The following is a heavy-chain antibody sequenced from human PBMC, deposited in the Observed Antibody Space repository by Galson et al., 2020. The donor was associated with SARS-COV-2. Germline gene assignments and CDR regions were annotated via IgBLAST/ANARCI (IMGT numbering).Heavy chain of an antibody. J-gene: IGHJ6*03. V-gene: IGHV4-61*02. Sequence: SETLSLTCTVSGGSIISGAYYWSWIRQPAGKGLEWIGRIYTTTGGTNYNPSLKSRVTISVDTSKNQFSLRLTSVTAADTAVYYCARRSLMYYDILLGLAEGYMDVWGKVTRVTVSS. D-gene: IGHD3-9*01. CDR2: IYTTTGGT. CDR3: ARRSLMYYDILLGLAEGYMDV. CDR1: GGSIISGAYY.